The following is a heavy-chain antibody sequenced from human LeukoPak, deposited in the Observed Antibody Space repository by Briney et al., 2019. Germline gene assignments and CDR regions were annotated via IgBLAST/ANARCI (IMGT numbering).Heavy chain of an antibody. D-gene: IGHD3-10*01. CDR1: GFTFSSYS. V-gene: IGHV3-21*01. J-gene: IGHJ6*02. CDR3: ARDVVMAGSHLDV. Sequence: GGSLRLSCAASGFTFSSYSMNWVRQAPGKGLEWVSSISSSSYIHYADSVKGRFTISRDNAKSSLYLQMNSLRAEDTAVYYCARDVVMAGSHLDVWGQGTTVTVSS. CDR2: ISSSSYI.